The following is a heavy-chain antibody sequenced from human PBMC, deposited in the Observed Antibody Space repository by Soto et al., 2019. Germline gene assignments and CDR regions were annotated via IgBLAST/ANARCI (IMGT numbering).Heavy chain of an antibody. CDR3: ARVMEYHYDSSGYYPSAEYFQH. Sequence: ASVKVSCKASGYTFTSYGISWVRQAPGQGLEWMGWISAYNGNTNYAQKLQGRVTMTTDTSTSTAYMELRSLRSDDTAVYYCARVMEYHYDSSGYYPSAEYFQHWGQGTLVTVSS. CDR1: GYTFTSYG. V-gene: IGHV1-18*01. D-gene: IGHD3-22*01. J-gene: IGHJ1*01. CDR2: ISAYNGNT.